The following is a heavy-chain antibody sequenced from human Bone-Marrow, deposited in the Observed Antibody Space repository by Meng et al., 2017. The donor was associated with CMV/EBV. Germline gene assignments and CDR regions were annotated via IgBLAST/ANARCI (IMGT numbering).Heavy chain of an antibody. V-gene: IGHV3-7*01. Sequence: GGPLRLSCAASGFTFSSYGMHWVRQAPGKGLEWVANIKQDGSEKYYVDSVKGRFTISRDNAKNSLYLQMNSLRAEDTAVYYCARDPVRIVVVPAAMPTYYYYYYGMDVWGQGTTVTVSS. CDR1: GFTFSSYG. J-gene: IGHJ6*02. D-gene: IGHD2-2*01. CDR2: IKQDGSEK. CDR3: ARDPVRIVVVPAAMPTYYYYYYGMDV.